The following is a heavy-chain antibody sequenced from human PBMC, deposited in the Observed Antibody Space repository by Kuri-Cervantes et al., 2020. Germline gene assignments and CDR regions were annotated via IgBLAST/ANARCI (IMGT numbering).Heavy chain of an antibody. CDR1: GGSFSGYY. Sequence: GSLRLSCAVYGGSFSGYYWSWIRQPPGKGLEWIGEINHSGSTNYNPSLKSRVTISVDTSKNQFSLKLSSVTAADTAVYFCARGSSRAVRVDYWGQGTLATVSS. CDR2: INHSGST. J-gene: IGHJ4*02. CDR3: ARGSSRAVRVDY. D-gene: IGHD6-6*01. V-gene: IGHV4-34*01.